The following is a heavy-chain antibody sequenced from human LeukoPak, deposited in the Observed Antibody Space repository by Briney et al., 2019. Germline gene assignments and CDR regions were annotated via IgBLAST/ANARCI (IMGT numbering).Heavy chain of an antibody. CDR1: GLTVTNAW. CDR2: IASKTDGGAT. J-gene: IGHJ4*02. D-gene: IGHD3-10*01. V-gene: IGHV3-15*07. Sequence: GGSLRLPCSASGLTVTNAWMNWVRQAPGEGLDWVGRIASKTDGGATDYAAPVKGRFTISRDDSKNTLNLQMNSLKTEDTAVYYCTTGIRGDWGQGTLVTVSS. CDR3: TTGIRGD.